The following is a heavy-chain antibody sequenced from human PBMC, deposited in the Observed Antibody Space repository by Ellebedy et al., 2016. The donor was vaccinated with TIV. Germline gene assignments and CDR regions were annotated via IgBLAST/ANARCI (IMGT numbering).Heavy chain of an antibody. D-gene: IGHD2-2*01. CDR2: ISSSSSYI. Sequence: GGSLRLSXAASGFTFSGYSMHWVRQAPGKGLEWVSSISSSSSYIYYADSVRGRFTISGDNAKNSLYLQMNSLRAEDTAVYYCAREGLPPDIVVVAAARQYYFDYWGQGTLVTVSS. J-gene: IGHJ4*02. CDR1: GFTFSGYS. V-gene: IGHV3-21*01. CDR3: AREGLPPDIVVVAAARQYYFDY.